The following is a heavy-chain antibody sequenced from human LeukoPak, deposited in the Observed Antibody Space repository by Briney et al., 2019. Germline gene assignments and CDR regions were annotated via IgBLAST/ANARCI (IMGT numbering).Heavy chain of an antibody. CDR2: IYTSGST. Sequence: PSETLSLTCAVYGGSFSGYYWSWIRQPPGKGLEWIGRIYTSGSTNYNPSLKSRVTISVDTSKNQFSLKLSSVTAADTAVYYCARDNPKHYDSSGWVYWGQGTLVTVSS. CDR3: ARDNPKHYDSSGWVY. CDR1: GGSFSGYY. D-gene: IGHD3-22*01. J-gene: IGHJ4*02. V-gene: IGHV4-59*10.